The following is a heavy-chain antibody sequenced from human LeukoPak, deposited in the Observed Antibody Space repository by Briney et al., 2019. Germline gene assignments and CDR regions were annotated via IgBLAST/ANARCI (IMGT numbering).Heavy chain of an antibody. CDR3: ARDLTWQQLVPSL. CDR1: GYTFSNYG. D-gene: IGHD6-13*01. CDR2: ISAYNGNT. V-gene: IGHV1-18*01. J-gene: IGHJ6*02. Sequence: ASVKVSCKASGYTFSNYGISWVRQAPGQGLEWMGWISAYNGNTNYAQKFQGRVTMTRDTFTSTAYMEVRSLRSDDTAVYYCARDLTWQQLVPSLWGQGTTVTVSS.